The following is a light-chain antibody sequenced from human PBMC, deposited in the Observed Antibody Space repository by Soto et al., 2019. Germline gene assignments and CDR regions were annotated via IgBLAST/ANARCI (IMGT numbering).Light chain of an antibody. V-gene: IGKV4-1*01. CDR3: QQYYSTPHT. CDR2: WAS. J-gene: IGKJ2*01. CDR1: LSVLYSANKKND. Sequence: DIVMTQSPDSLAVSLGERATINCKSSLSVLYSANKKNDLAWYQQKPGQPPKLLIFWASSREPGVPDRFSGSGSGTDFTLTISSLQAEDVAVYYCQQYYSTPHTFGQGTKLEIK.